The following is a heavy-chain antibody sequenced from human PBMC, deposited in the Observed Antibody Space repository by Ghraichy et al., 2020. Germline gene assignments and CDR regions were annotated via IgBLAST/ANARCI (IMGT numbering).Heavy chain of an antibody. V-gene: IGHV3-30*18. CDR3: AKERDSSGYYSFRGDYYGMDV. D-gene: IGHD3-22*01. CDR1: GFTFSRYG. CDR2: TSYDGSNK. J-gene: IGHJ6*02. Sequence: GGSLRLSCAASGFTFSRYGMHWVRQAPSKGLEWVAVTSYDGSNKYYADSVKGRFTISRDNSKSTLSLQMNSLRAEDTAVYYCAKERDSSGYYSFRGDYYGMDVWGQGTTVTVSS.